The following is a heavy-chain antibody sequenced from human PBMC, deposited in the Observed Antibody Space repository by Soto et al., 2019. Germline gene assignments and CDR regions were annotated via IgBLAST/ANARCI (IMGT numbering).Heavy chain of an antibody. D-gene: IGHD4-17*01. V-gene: IGHV1-18*01. CDR1: GYTFTTYG. CDR3: ARDDKMTTGP. J-gene: IGHJ5*02. CDR2: ISAYNGDT. Sequence: ASVKVSCKASGYTFTTYGISWVRQAPGQGLEWMGWISAYNGDTNYAQNLQGRVTMTTDTSTTTAYMELRSLRSDDTAVYYCARDDKMTTGPWGQGTLVTVSS.